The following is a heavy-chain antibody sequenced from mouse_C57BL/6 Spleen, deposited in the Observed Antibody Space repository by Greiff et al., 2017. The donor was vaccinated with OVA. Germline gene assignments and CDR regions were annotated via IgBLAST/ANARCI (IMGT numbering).Heavy chain of an antibody. J-gene: IGHJ3*01. Sequence: QVQLQQPGAELVKPGASVKLSCKASGYTFTSYWMHWVKQRPGQGLEWIGIIHPNSGSTNYNEKFKSKATLTVDKSSSTAYMQLSSLTSEDSAVYYCARECLDWFDYWGQGTLVTVSA. D-gene: IGHD6-1*01. CDR2: IHPNSGST. CDR1: GYTFTSYW. CDR3: ARECLDWFDY. V-gene: IGHV1-64*01.